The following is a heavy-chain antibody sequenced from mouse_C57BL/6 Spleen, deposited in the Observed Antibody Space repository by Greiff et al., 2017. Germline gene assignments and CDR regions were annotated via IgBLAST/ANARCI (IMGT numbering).Heavy chain of an antibody. V-gene: IGHV1-55*01. D-gene: IGHD4-1*01. Sequence: QVQLQQPGAELVKPGASVKMSCKASGYTFTSYWITWVKQRPGQGLEWIGDIYPGSGSTNYNEKFKSKATLTVETSSSTAYMQLSSLTSEDSAVYYCATGLAYWGQGTLVTVSA. CDR3: ATGLAY. J-gene: IGHJ3*01. CDR2: IYPGSGST. CDR1: GYTFTSYW.